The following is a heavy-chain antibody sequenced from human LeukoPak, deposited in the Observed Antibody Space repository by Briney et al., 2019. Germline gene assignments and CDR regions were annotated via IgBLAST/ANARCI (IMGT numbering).Heavy chain of an antibody. CDR1: GGSISSYY. V-gene: IGHV4-4*09. CDR3: ARHGAFDVSSSSLDY. CDR2: IYTSGST. Sequence: PSETLSLTCTVSGGSISSYYWSWIRQPPGKGLEWIGYIYTSGSTNYNPSLKSRVTISVDTSKNQFSLKLSSVTAADTAVYYCARHGAFDVSSSSLDYWGQGTLVTVSS. J-gene: IGHJ4*02. D-gene: IGHD6-6*01.